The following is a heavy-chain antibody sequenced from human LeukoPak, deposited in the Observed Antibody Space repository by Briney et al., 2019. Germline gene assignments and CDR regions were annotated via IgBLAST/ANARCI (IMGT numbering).Heavy chain of an antibody. V-gene: IGHV1-69*04. Sequence: GASVKVSCKASGGTFSSYAISWVRQAPGQGLEWMGRIIPILGIANYAQKFQGRVTITADKSTSTAYMELSSLRSEDTAVYYCAREELDNKNGMDVWGQGTTVTVSS. CDR3: AREELDNKNGMDV. CDR2: IIPILGIA. CDR1: GGTFSSYA. J-gene: IGHJ6*02. D-gene: IGHD2-2*03.